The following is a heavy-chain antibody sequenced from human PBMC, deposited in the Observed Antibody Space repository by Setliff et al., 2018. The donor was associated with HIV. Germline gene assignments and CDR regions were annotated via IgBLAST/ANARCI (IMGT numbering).Heavy chain of an antibody. D-gene: IGHD3-22*01. J-gene: IGHJ6*03. CDR2: INPNGGGT. Sequence: ASVKVSCKASGYTFTGYYMHWLRQAPGQGLEWMGWINPNGGGTNYAQKFQGRVTMTRDTSISTAYMELSRLRSDDTAVYYCARNPDTSGYLYYYYYMDVWGKGTTGTV. CDR3: ARNPDTSGYLYYYYYMDV. CDR1: GYTFTGYY. V-gene: IGHV1-2*02.